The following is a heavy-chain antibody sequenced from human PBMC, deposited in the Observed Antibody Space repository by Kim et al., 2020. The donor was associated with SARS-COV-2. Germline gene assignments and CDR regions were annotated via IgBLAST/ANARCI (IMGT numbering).Heavy chain of an antibody. V-gene: IGHV4-34*01. J-gene: IGHJ4*02. D-gene: IGHD5-12*01. CDR3: ARAPRPKGRNLYGGYPFDY. Sequence: SRVTISVDTSKNQFSLKLSSVTAADTAVYYCARAPRPKGRNLYGGYPFDYWGQGTLVTVSS.